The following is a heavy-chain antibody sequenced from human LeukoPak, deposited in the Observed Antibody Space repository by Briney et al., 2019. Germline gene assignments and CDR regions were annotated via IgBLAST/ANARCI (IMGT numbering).Heavy chain of an antibody. Sequence: ASETLSLTCTVSGGSITRNTYYWGWIRQPPGKGLEWIGSIYYSGSTYYNPSLKSRVTISVDTSKNQFSLKLSSVTAADTAVYYCARGGSPVGATNDYWGQGTLVTVSS. CDR1: GGSITRNTYY. D-gene: IGHD1-26*01. CDR2: IYYSGST. V-gene: IGHV4-39*07. J-gene: IGHJ4*02. CDR3: ARGGSPVGATNDY.